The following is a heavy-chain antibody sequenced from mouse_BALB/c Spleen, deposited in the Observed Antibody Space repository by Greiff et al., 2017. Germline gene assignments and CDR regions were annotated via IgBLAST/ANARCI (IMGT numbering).Heavy chain of an antibody. CDR3: ARGIYYGSSYGYFDY. J-gene: IGHJ2*01. Sequence: QVQLQQSGAELARPGASVKLSCKASGYTFTDYYINWVKQRTGQGLEWIGEIYPGSGNTYYNEKFKGKATLTADKSSSTAYMQLSSLTSEDSAVYFCARGIYYGSSYGYFDYWGQGTTRTVSS. CDR1: GYTFTDYY. V-gene: IGHV1-77*01. D-gene: IGHD1-1*01. CDR2: IYPGSGNT.